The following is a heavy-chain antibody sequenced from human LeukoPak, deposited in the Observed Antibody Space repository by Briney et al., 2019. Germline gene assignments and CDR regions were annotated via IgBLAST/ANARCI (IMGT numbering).Heavy chain of an antibody. V-gene: IGHV3-30-3*01. J-gene: IGHJ6*02. Sequence: GRSLRLSCAASGFTFSSYAMHWVRQAPGKGLEWVAVISYDGSNKYYADSVKGRFTISRDNSKNTLYLQMNSLRAEDTAVYYCAREGCSSTSCYDELVYGMDVWGQGTTVTVSS. CDR2: ISYDGSNK. D-gene: IGHD2-2*01. CDR1: GFTFSSYA. CDR3: AREGCSSTSCYDELVYGMDV.